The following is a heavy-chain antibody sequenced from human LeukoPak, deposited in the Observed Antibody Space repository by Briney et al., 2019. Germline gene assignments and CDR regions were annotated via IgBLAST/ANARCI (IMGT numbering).Heavy chain of an antibody. Sequence: SETLSLTCTVSGGSNSSYYWSWIRQPAGKGLEWIGRIYTSGSTNYNPSLKSRVTMSVDTSKNQFSLKLSSVTAADTAVYYCARGGYCSSTSCRTDDAFDIWGQGTMVTVSS. V-gene: IGHV4-4*07. CDR2: IYTSGST. CDR3: ARGGYCSSTSCRTDDAFDI. J-gene: IGHJ3*02. CDR1: GGSNSSYY. D-gene: IGHD2-2*01.